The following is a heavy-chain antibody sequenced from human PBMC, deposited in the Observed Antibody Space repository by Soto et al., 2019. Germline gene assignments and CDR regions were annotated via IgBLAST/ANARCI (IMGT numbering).Heavy chain of an antibody. CDR1: GYTLTSYY. D-gene: IGHD3-3*01. CDR3: ARDWPPGITIFGVVIRGHMDV. Sequence: ASVKVSCKASGYTLTSYYMHWVRQAPGQGLEWMGIINPSGGSTSYAQKFQGRVTMTRDTSTSTVYMELSSLRSEDTAVYYCARDWPPGITIFGVVIRGHMDVWGKGTTVTVSS. V-gene: IGHV1-46*03. J-gene: IGHJ6*03. CDR2: INPSGGST.